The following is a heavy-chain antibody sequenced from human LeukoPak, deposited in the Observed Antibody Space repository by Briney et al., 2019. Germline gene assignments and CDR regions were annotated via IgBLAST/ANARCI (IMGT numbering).Heavy chain of an antibody. V-gene: IGHV3-23*01. J-gene: IGHJ4*02. D-gene: IGHD2-15*01. CDR1: RFTASSSY. Sequence: SLRLSCAVSRFTASSSYISWVRQSAGTELRSWSGIGGSGSSTDYADSVPARSTIPRDNSKHTLYLQMNSLRAEDPAVPYCAKGRYSGYCSGGNCYADYFDSWGQGALVTVSS. CDR3: AKGRYSGYCSGGNCYADYFDS. CDR2: IGGSGSST.